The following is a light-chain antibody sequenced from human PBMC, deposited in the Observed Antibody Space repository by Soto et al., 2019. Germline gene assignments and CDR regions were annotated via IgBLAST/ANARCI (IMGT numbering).Light chain of an antibody. CDR3: QQGRHWPRT. V-gene: IGKV3-11*01. CDR2: DAS. Sequence: EIVLTQSPATLSLSPGERATLSCRASQSVSSYLAWYQQKPGQAPRLLIYDASNRATGIPARFSCSGSGTDVTLPLCCVGSEVCAFYYCQQGRHWPRTFGPGNKGDIQ. CDR1: QSVSSY. J-gene: IGKJ3*01.